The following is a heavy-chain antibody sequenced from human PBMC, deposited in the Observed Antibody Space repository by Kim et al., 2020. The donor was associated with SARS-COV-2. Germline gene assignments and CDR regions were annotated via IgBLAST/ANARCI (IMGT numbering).Heavy chain of an antibody. CDR2: ISSNSGSI. CDR1: GFTFGDYA. D-gene: IGHD2-21*01. J-gene: IGHJ6*03. CDR3: AKTAYCGGDGYLGTYYYYYYMDV. Sequence: GGSLRLSCAVSGFTFGDYAMHWVRQAPGKGLEWVAGISSNSGSIGYADAVQGRFTISRDNAKNSLYLQMNRLSAEDTALYYCAKTAYCGGDGYLGTYYYYYYMDVWGKGTTVTVSS. V-gene: IGHV3-9*01.